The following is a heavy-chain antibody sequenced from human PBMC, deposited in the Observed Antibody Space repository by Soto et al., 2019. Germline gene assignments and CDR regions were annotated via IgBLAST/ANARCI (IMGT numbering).Heavy chain of an antibody. D-gene: IGHD6-13*01. CDR3: AKASGRSWYNWFDP. CDR1: GGNFTSYA. CDR2: IVPLFGTT. V-gene: IGHV1-69*01. Sequence: QVQLVQSGAEVKKPGSSVKVSCKASGGNFTSYAISWVRQAPGQGLEFMGGIVPLFGTTNYAHKVRGRVTVTADESTRTVYMEMSSLRSEDTAVYYCAKASGRSWYNWFDPWGQGTLVTVST. J-gene: IGHJ5*02.